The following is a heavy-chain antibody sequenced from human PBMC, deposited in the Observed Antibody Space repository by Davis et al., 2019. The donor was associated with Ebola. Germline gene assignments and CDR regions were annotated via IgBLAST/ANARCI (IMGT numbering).Heavy chain of an antibody. CDR1: GFTFSSYS. D-gene: IGHD2-8*02. CDR2: ISSSSSYI. Sequence: GESLKLSCAASGFTFSSYSMNWVRQAPGKGLEWVSSISSSSSYIYYADSVKGRFTISRDNAKNSLYLQMNSLRAEDTAVYYCARDTGGSVDAFDIWGQGTMVTVSS. CDR3: ARDTGGSVDAFDI. V-gene: IGHV3-21*01. J-gene: IGHJ3*02.